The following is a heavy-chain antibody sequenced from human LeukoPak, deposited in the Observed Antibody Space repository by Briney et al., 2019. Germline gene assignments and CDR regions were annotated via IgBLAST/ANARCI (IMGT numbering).Heavy chain of an antibody. D-gene: IGHD3-9*01. Sequence: SETLSLTCTVSGGSISSYYWSWIRQPAGKGLEWIGCIYYSGSTNYNPSLKSRVTISVDTSKNQFSLKLSSVTAADTAVYYCAREVRYSQVSYGMDVWGQGTTVTVFS. CDR1: GGSISSYY. J-gene: IGHJ6*02. CDR3: AREVRYSQVSYGMDV. CDR2: IYYSGST. V-gene: IGHV4-59*01.